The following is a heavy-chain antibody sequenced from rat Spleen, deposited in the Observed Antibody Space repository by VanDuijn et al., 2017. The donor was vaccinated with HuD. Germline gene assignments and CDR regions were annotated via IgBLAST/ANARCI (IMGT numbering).Heavy chain of an antibody. J-gene: IGHJ2*01. V-gene: IGHV5-7*01. D-gene: IGHD1-11*01. CDR2: ISYDGTTT. CDR3: ARREYGGFFGYFDY. CDR1: GFTFNRYY. Sequence: EVQLVESGGGLVQPGGSLKLSCAASGFTFNRYYMVWVRQAPTKGLEWVAYISYDGTTTSYRDSVRGRFTVSRDNAKSTLYLQMDSLRSEDTATYYCARREYGGFFGYFDYWGQGVMVTVSS.